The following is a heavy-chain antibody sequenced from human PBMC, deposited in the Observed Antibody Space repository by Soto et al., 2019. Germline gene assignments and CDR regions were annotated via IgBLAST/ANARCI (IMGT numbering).Heavy chain of an antibody. V-gene: IGHV3-9*01. J-gene: IGHJ4*02. D-gene: IGHD3-3*01. CDR2: ITWNSRVL. CDR3: AKGRYDFWSPYYFDS. Sequence: GGSLRLSCVGTGLNFDYFAMHWVRQAPGKGLEWVSGITWNSRVLAYADSVKGRFTISRDNARNSLYLQMDSLRDEDTALYYCAKGRYDFWSPYYFDSWGQGTLVTVSS. CDR1: GLNFDYFA.